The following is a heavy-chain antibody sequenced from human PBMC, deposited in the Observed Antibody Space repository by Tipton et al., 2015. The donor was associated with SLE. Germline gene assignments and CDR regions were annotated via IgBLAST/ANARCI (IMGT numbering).Heavy chain of an antibody. CDR1: GGSISSGGYY. V-gene: IGHV4-31*03. D-gene: IGHD2-15*01. Sequence: TLSLTCTVSGGSISSGGYYWSWIRQHPGKGLEWIGYIYYSGSTNYNPSLKSRVTISIDTSKNQFSLKLSSVTAADTAIYFCAREGYGGRLDYWGQGTLVTVSS. CDR2: IYYSGST. J-gene: IGHJ4*02. CDR3: AREGYGGRLDY.